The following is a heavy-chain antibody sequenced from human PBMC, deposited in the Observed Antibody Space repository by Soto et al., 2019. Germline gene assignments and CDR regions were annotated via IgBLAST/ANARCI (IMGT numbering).Heavy chain of an antibody. CDR2: INVGNGNT. CDR1: GYTFTSYA. CDR3: ARRNVYGSASYSFDY. J-gene: IGHJ4*02. V-gene: IGHV1-3*01. Sequence: ASVKVSCKASGYTFTSYAMHWVRQAPGQRLEWMGWINVGNGNTKYSQKFQGSVTITRDTSANTAYMELSSLRSEDTALYYCARRNVYGSASYSFDYWGQGTLVTVSS. D-gene: IGHD3-10*01.